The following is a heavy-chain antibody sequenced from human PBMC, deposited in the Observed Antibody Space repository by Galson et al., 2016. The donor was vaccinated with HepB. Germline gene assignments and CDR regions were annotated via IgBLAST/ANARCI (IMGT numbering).Heavy chain of an antibody. CDR2: IHHSGST. D-gene: IGHD3-10*01. CDR3: ARGRFGGGTNYYGMDV. J-gene: IGHJ6*02. V-gene: IGHV4-59*01. Sequence: SETLSLTCTVSGGSISSDYWTWIRQPPGKGLEWIGYIHHSGSTNYISSLKSRVTISVDTSKNQFSLKLNSVTAADTAVYYCARGRFGGGTNYYGMDVWGQGTTVIVSS. CDR1: GGSISSDY.